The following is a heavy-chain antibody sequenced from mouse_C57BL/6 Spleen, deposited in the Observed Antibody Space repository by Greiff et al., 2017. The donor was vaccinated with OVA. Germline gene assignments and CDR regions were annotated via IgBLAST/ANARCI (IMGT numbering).Heavy chain of an antibody. CDR3: ARIYYYGGRYFDV. CDR1: GYAFSSYW. D-gene: IGHD1-1*01. Sequence: VKLQESGAELVKPGASVKISCKASGYAFSSYWMNWVKQRPGKGLEWIGQIYPGDGDTNYNGKFKGKATLTADKSSSTAYMQLSSLTSEDSAVYFCARIYYYGGRYFDVWGTGTTVTVSS. CDR2: IYPGDGDT. J-gene: IGHJ1*03. V-gene: IGHV1-80*01.